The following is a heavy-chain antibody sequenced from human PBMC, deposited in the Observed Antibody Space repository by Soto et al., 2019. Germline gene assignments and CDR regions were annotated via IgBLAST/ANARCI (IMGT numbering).Heavy chain of an antibody. V-gene: IGHV4-31*03. CDR3: ARDGKRIVVVPAAMPEYSDYYYGMDV. Sequence: SETLSLTCTVSGGSISSGGYYWSWIRQHPGKGLEWIGYIYYSGSTYYNPSLKSRVTISVDTSKNQFSLKLSSVTAADTAVYYCARDGKRIVVVPAAMPEYSDYYYGMDVWGQGTTVTVSS. J-gene: IGHJ6*02. CDR1: GGSISSGGYY. CDR2: IYYSGST. D-gene: IGHD2-2*01.